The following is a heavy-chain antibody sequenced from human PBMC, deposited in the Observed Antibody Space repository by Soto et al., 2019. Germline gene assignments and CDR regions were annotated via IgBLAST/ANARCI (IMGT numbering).Heavy chain of an antibody. V-gene: IGHV2-26*01. Sequence: KESGPVLVKPTETLTLTCTVSGFSLSDTRMGVTWIRQPPVKALEWLAHIFWNDEKAYSTSLKSRLTISKDTSKSQVVLTVTNMDPVDTATYYCARMVGSTWDVDYWGQGTLVTVSS. CDR1: GFSLSDTRMG. D-gene: IGHD6-13*01. J-gene: IGHJ4*02. CDR2: IFWNDEK. CDR3: ARMVGSTWDVDY.